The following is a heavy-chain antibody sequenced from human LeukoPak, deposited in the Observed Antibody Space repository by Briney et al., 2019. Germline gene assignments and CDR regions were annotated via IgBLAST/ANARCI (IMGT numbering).Heavy chain of an antibody. CDR1: GYTFTNYD. J-gene: IGHJ4*02. Sequence: ASVKVSCKASGYTFTNYDINWVRQATGQGLEWMGWMNPNSANTGYAQKFQGRVTMTRNTSISTAYMELSSLRSGDTAVYYCARGHSSGWYFDWGQGTLVTVSS. CDR3: ARGHSSGWYFD. V-gene: IGHV1-8*01. CDR2: MNPNSANT. D-gene: IGHD6-19*01.